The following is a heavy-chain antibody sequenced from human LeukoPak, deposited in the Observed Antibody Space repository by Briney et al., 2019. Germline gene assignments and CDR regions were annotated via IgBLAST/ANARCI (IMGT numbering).Heavy chain of an antibody. J-gene: IGHJ5*02. CDR2: IYYSGST. CDR3: ARALWPDSSGYYARWFDP. Sequence: SETLSLICTVSGGSISSYYWSWIRQPPGKGLEWIGYIYYSGSTNYNPSLKSRVTISVDTSKNQFSLKLSSVTAADTAVYYCARALWPDSSGYYARWFDPWGQGTLVTVSS. CDR1: GGSISSYY. V-gene: IGHV4-59*01. D-gene: IGHD3-22*01.